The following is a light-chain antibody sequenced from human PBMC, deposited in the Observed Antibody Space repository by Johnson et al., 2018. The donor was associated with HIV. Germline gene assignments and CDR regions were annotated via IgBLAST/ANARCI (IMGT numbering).Light chain of an antibody. CDR2: DNN. V-gene: IGLV1-51*01. J-gene: IGLJ1*01. Sequence: QSVLTQPPSVSAAPGQKVTISCSGSSSNIGNNYVSWYQQLPGTAPKLLIYDNNKRPSGIPDRFYGSKSGTSATMGITGLQTENEADYYCGTWDSSLSAYVFGIGTKVTVL. CDR3: GTWDSSLSAYV. CDR1: SSNIGNNY.